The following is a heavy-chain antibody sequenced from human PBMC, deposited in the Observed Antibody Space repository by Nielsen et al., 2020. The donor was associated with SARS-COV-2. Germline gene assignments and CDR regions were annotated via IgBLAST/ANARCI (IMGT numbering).Heavy chain of an antibody. CDR2: IYHSGNT. D-gene: IGHD3-3*02. J-gene: IGHJ4*02. CDR3: ARLNRRILTPLALASLRFDF. V-gene: IGHV4-34*01. Sequence: GSLRLSCEASGFNFSQYTMNWVRQPPGKGLEWIGEIYHSGNTNYNPSLKSRVTISVDKSKNQFSLRLNSVTAADTAVYYCARLNRRILTPLALASLRFDFWGRGALVTVSS. CDR1: GFNFSQYT.